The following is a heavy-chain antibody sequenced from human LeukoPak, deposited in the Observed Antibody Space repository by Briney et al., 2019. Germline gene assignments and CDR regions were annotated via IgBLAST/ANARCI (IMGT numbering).Heavy chain of an antibody. V-gene: IGHV3-30*02. CDR2: IRYDGSNK. J-gene: IGHJ6*03. Sequence: GGSLRLSCAAPGFTFSSYGMHWVRQAPGKGLEWVTFIRYDGSNKYYADSVKGRFTISRDNSKNTLYLQMNSLRAEDTAVYYCAKDPYFSGWARTYSSYYMDVWGKGTTLIVSS. CDR3: AKDPYFSGWARTYSSYYMDV. D-gene: IGHD6-19*01. CDR1: GFTFSSYG.